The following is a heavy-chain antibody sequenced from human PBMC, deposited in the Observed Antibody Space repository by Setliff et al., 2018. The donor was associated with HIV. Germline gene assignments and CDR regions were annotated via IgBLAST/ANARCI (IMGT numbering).Heavy chain of an antibody. V-gene: IGHV4-39*01. J-gene: IGHJ4*02. D-gene: IGHD2-2*01. Sequence: ETLSLTCTVSGDSINSTSYYWGWIRQPPGKGLEWIASIYYSGSTYYNPSLKSRITISVDTSKNQFSLRLSSVTAADTAVYYCARQGLVLVPASIDWRLPPSPIDYWGQGALVTVSS. CDR3: ARQGLVLVPASIDWRLPPSPIDY. CDR1: GDSINSTSYY. CDR2: IYYSGST.